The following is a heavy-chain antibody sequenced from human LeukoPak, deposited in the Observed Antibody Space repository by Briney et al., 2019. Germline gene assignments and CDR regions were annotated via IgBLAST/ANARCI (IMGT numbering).Heavy chain of an antibody. V-gene: IGHV4-4*07. CDR1: GGSISPYY. CDR3: ARGYYGSGSYYNYDY. Sequence: SETLSLTCTVSGGSISPYYWSWIRQPAGKGLEWIGRIYTSGSTNYNPSLISRVTMSVDTSKNQFSLKLSSVTAADTAVYYCARGYYGSGSYYNYDYWGQGTLVTVSS. J-gene: IGHJ4*02. CDR2: IYTSGST. D-gene: IGHD3-10*01.